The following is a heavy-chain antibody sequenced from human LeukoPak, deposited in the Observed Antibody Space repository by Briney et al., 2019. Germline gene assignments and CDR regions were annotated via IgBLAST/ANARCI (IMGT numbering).Heavy chain of an antibody. CDR2: IYYSGST. CDR1: GGSISSSSYY. Sequence: PSETLSLTCTVSGGSISSSSYYWGWIRQPPGKGLEWIRSIYYSGSTYYNPSLKSRVTISVDTSKNQFSLKLSSVTAADTAVYYCARYNSAAGTFDYWGQGTLVTVSS. D-gene: IGHD6-13*01. J-gene: IGHJ4*02. CDR3: ARYNSAAGTFDY. V-gene: IGHV4-39*07.